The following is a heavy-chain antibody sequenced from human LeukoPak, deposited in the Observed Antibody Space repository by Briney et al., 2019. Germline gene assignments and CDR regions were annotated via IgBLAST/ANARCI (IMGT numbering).Heavy chain of an antibody. J-gene: IGHJ4*02. Sequence: GRSLRLSCSASGFIFSDYGMHWVRQAPGKGLEWVAVIFYDGTERYYADSVKGRFIISRDNSKNTLYLQMNSLRSDGTAVYYCAKDWGYGLGNYLDSWGQGSLV. V-gene: IGHV3-30*18. CDR3: AKDWGYGLGNYLDS. D-gene: IGHD3-10*01. CDR2: IFYDGTER. CDR1: GFIFSDYG.